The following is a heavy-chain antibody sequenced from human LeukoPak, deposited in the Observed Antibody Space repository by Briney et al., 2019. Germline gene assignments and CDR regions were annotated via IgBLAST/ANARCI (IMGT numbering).Heavy chain of an antibody. V-gene: IGHV4-34*01. CDR3: ASPASYGSGSYMVY. Sequence: SETLSLTCAVYGGSFSGYYWSWIRQPPGKGLEWIGEINHSGSTNYNPSLKSRVTISVDTSKNQFSLKLSSVTAADTAVYYCASPASYGSGSYMVYWGQGTLVTVSS. D-gene: IGHD3-10*01. J-gene: IGHJ4*02. CDR2: INHSGST. CDR1: GGSFSGYY.